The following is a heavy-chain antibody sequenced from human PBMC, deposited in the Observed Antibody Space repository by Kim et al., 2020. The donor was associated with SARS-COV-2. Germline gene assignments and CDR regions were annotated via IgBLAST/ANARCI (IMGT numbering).Heavy chain of an antibody. D-gene: IGHD3-16*01. CDR2: ISGSGGST. J-gene: IGHJ6*02. CDR1: GFTFSSYA. Sequence: GGSLRLSCAASGFTFSSYAMSWVRQAPGKGLEWVSAISGSGGSTYYADSVKGRFTISRDNSKNTLYLQMNSLRAEDTAVNYCARGGYYYYGMDVWGQGTTVTVSS. V-gene: IGHV3-23*01. CDR3: ARGGYYYYGMDV.